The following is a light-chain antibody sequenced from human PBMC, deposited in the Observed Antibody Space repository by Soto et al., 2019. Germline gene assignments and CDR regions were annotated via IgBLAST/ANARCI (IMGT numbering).Light chain of an antibody. CDR2: GAS. CDR1: QSVSGSY. CDR3: HQRQSWPRT. V-gene: IGKV3-20*01. J-gene: IGKJ1*01. Sequence: EIVLTQSPGTLSLSPGERATLSCRASQSVSGSYLAWYQQKPGQAPRLLIYGASSRATGIPDRFSGSGSGTDLSLTISRLEPEDFAVYYCHQRQSWPRTFGQGTKVDI.